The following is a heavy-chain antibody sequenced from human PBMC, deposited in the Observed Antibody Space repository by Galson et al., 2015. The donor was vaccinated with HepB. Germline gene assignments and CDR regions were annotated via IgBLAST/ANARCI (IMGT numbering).Heavy chain of an antibody. CDR3: ARDYYDSSSDY. Sequence: SVKVSCKASGYTFTRYAVNWVRQAPGQGLEWMGWINTNTGKARYVQGLPGRFVFSLDTSVSTAYMQLSSLKAEDTAVYYCARDYYDSSSDYWGQGTLVTVSS. J-gene: IGHJ4*02. V-gene: IGHV7-4-1*02. CDR1: GYTFTRYA. D-gene: IGHD3-22*01. CDR2: INTNTGKA.